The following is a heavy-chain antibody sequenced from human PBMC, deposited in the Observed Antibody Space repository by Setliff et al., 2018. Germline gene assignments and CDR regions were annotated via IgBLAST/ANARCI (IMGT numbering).Heavy chain of an antibody. J-gene: IGHJ5*02. CDR2: FHTGGST. CDR1: CGSISSSSYY. Sequence: SETLSLTCTVSCGSISSSSYYWTWIRQPAGKGLEWIGHFHTGGSTNYNRSLRSRVSISVDTSKNQFSLKLSSVTAADTATYYCARAGPTVTFFRVLVISWWDPWGQGSLVTVSS. CDR3: ARAGPTVTFFRVLVISWWDP. D-gene: IGHD3-3*01. V-gene: IGHV4-61*09.